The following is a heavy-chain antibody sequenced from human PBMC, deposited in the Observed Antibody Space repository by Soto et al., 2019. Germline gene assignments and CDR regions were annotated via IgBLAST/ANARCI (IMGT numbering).Heavy chain of an antibody. J-gene: IGHJ6*02. CDR2: MNPNSGNT. CDR3: ARWNCSSSFELGREV. D-gene: IGHD6-6*01. CDR1: GYTFTSYD. V-gene: IGHV1-8*01. Sequence: ASVKVSCKASGYTFTSYDINWVRQATGQGLEWMGWMNPNSGNTGYAQKFQGRVTMTRNTSISPAYMELSSLRSEDTAFYYRARWNCSSSFELGREVWGQGDQVPVSS.